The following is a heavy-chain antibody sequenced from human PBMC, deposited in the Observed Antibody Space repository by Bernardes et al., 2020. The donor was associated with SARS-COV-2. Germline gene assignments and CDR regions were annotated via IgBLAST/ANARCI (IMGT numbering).Heavy chain of an antibody. D-gene: IGHD3-3*01. J-gene: IGHJ4*02. V-gene: IGHV3-23*01. CDR1: GFTFSSSA. Sequence: GWSLRLSCAASGFTFSSSAMSWVRQAPGNGLEWVSGLTGDGVTTYYADSVKGRFTISRDNSKNTLYLQMNSLRVEDTAVYYCAKNPIFGVVTHYFGHWGQGTLVTVSS. CDR2: LTGDGVTT. CDR3: AKNPIFGVVTHYFGH.